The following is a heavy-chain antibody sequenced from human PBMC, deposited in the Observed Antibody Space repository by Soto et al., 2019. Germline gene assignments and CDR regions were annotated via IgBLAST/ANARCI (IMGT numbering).Heavy chain of an antibody. V-gene: IGHV3-9*01. Sequence: EVQLVESGGGLVQPGRSLRLSCAASGFTFDDYAMHWVRQAPGKGLEWVSGISWNSGSIGYADSVKGRFTISRDNAKNSLYRHMNSLRAEDTALYYCAKGGMITFGGVIGLGYFDYWGQGTLVTVSS. J-gene: IGHJ4*02. D-gene: IGHD3-16*01. CDR2: ISWNSGSI. CDR3: AKGGMITFGGVIGLGYFDY. CDR1: GFTFDDYA.